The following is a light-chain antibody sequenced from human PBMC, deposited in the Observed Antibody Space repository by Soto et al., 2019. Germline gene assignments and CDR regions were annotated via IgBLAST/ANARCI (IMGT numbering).Light chain of an antibody. Sequence: QSALTQPASVSGSPGQSITISCTGTSSVVGGYNYVSWYQQHPGKAPKLMIYDVDVRPSGVSNRFSGSKSGNTASLTISGLQTQDEADYYCTSYTIINTVVFGGGTKVTVL. CDR3: TSYTIINTVV. CDR2: DVD. J-gene: IGLJ2*01. V-gene: IGLV2-14*03. CDR1: SSVVGGYNY.